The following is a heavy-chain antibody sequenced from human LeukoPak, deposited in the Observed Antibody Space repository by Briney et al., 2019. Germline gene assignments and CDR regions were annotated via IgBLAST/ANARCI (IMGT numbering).Heavy chain of an antibody. D-gene: IGHD1-1*01. CDR3: ARAPLDWNDEHYFDY. Sequence: SQTLSLTCAISGDSVSSNSAAWNWIRQSPSRGLEWLGRTYYKSKWYNDYAVSVKSRITINPDTSKNQFSLQLNSVTPEDTAVYYCARAPLDWNDEHYFDYWGQGTLVTVSS. CDR2: TYYKSKWYN. V-gene: IGHV6-1*01. J-gene: IGHJ4*02. CDR1: GDSVSSNSAA.